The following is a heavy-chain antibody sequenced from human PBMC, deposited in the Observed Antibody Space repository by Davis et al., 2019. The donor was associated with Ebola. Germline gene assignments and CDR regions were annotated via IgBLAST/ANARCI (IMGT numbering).Heavy chain of an antibody. CDR1: GFNFNWFW. J-gene: IGHJ4*02. V-gene: IGHV3-74*01. Sequence: GESLKISCVGSGFNFNWFWMHWVRQVPEKGLTWVSRINGDGSQATYADSVKGRFTVSRDNSQNTVYLEMTSLRADDTAFYYCARDGQLWDFDYWGQGTLVTVSS. CDR3: ARDGQLWDFDY. D-gene: IGHD1-1*01. CDR2: INGDGSQA.